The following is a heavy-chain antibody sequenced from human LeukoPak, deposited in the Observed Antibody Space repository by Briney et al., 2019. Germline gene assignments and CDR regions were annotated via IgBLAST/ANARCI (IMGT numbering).Heavy chain of an antibody. CDR2: ISSSSSYI. V-gene: IGHV3-21*04. D-gene: IGHD2-15*01. CDR1: GFTFSSYS. J-gene: IGHJ4*02. Sequence: GGSLRLSCAASGFTFSSYSMNWVRQAPGKGLEWVSSISSSSSYIYYADSVKGRFTISRDNAKNSLYLQMNSLRAEDTAVYYCARGLGGTLFDYWGQGTLVTVSS. CDR3: ARGLGGTLFDY.